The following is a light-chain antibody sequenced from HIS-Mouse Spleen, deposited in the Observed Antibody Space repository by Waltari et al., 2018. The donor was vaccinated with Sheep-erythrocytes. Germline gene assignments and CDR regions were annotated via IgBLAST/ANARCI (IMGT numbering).Light chain of an antibody. Sequence: QSALTQPRSVSGSPGQSLTIPCTGTRSDVGGYNYVSWYQQHPGKAPKLMIYDVSKRPSGVPDRFSGSKSGNTASLTISGLQAEDEADYYCCSYAGSHNHVFATGTKVTVL. CDR1: RSDVGGYNY. J-gene: IGLJ1*01. CDR3: CSYAGSHNHV. V-gene: IGLV2-11*01. CDR2: DVS.